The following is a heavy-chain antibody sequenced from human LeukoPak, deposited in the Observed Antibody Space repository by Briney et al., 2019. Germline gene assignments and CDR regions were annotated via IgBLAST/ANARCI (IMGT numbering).Heavy chain of an antibody. J-gene: IGHJ6*03. CDR3: AREAYDDFWSGSWRYYYYMDV. Sequence: GGSLRLSCAASGFTFSSYGMHWVRQAPGKGLEWVAYIQYDGSNEQYAHSVKGRFRISRDSSKNILYLQMNSLRAEDTAVYYCAREAYDDFWSGSWRYYYYMDVWGKGITATVSS. V-gene: IGHV3-30*02. CDR2: IQYDGSNE. CDR1: GFTFSSYG. D-gene: IGHD3-3*01.